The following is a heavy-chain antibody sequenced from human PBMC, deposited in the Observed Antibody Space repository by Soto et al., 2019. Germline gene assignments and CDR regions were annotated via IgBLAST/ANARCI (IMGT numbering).Heavy chain of an antibody. V-gene: IGHV4-34*01. D-gene: IGHD3-22*01. CDR3: ARRPRFTMIVGMDV. Sequence: PSETRSLTCAVYGGSFSWYYWSWIRQPPGKGLEWIGEINHSGSTNYNPSLKSRVTISVDTSKNQFSLKLSSVTAADTAVYYCARRPRFTMIVGMDVWGQGTTVTV. J-gene: IGHJ6*02. CDR2: INHSGST. CDR1: GGSFSWYY.